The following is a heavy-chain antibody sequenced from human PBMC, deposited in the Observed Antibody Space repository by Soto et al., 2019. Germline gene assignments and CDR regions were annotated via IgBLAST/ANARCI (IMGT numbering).Heavy chain of an antibody. CDR1: GDSIRSGEQY. Sequence: PSETLSLTCTVSGDSIRSGEQYWSWIRQPPGKGLEWIGYIYYSGSTYYNPSLKSRVTLSVDTSKNQFSLELTSVTAAATPVYFWAPVGILAGYGCIDFWGRGTTGTVSS. J-gene: IGHJ6*02. CDR2: IYYSGST. D-gene: IGHD3-9*01. CDR3: APVGILAGYGCIDF. V-gene: IGHV4-30-4*01.